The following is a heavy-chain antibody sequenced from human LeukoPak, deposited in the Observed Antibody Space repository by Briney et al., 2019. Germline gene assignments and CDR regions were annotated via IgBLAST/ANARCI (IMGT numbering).Heavy chain of an antibody. Sequence: SETLSLTCTVSGGSISSYYWTWIRQPPGKGLEWIAYTHYSGDTNYNPSLKSRVTISLDTSKKQLSLKLSSVTAADTAVYYCATWNFLTKNAFDFWGQGTLVTVSS. CDR2: THYSGDT. CDR3: ATWNFLTKNAFDF. CDR1: GGSISSYY. D-gene: IGHD3-3*01. V-gene: IGHV4-59*01. J-gene: IGHJ4*02.